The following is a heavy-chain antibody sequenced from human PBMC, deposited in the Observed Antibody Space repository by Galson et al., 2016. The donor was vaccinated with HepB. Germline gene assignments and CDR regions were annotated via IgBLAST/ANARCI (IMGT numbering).Heavy chain of an antibody. CDR2: IGGNGGGT. CDR3: AKDRGFTTAPG. CDR1: GFTFSSYA. J-gene: IGHJ4*02. Sequence: ASGFTFSSYAMSWVRQPPGKGLEWVSAIGGNGGGTYYADSVRGRFTISRDNSKNTLYLQMNSLRAEDTAVYYCAKDRGFTTAPGWGQGTLVTVSS. V-gene: IGHV3-23*01. D-gene: IGHD3-10*01.